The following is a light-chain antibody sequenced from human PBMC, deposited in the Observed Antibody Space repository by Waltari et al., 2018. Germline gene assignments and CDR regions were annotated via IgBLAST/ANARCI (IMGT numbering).Light chain of an antibody. Sequence: QSVLTQPPSASGTPGQRVTSSCSGSSSNLGSNHVTWYQHPPGTAPKLLIYLNNRRPSGVPDRFSGSKSGTSASLAISGLQSEDEALYYCATWDDGLSGVVFGGGTKVTVL. J-gene: IGLJ3*02. CDR1: SSNLGSNH. CDR2: LNN. CDR3: ATWDDGLSGVV. V-gene: IGLV1-44*01.